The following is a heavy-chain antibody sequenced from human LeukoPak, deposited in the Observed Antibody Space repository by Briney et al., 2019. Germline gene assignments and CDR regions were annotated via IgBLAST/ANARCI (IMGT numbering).Heavy chain of an antibody. J-gene: IGHJ4*02. CDR3: ARVLTAGSSGARFWFHY. D-gene: IGHD2-15*01. Sequence: GGSPRLSCAASGFTFSSYDMSWVRLVPGKGLEWVSAIYGSGVSTHYADSVKGRFTISRDNSKNTLYLQMNSLSAEDTAVYFCARVLTAGSSGARFWFHYWGQGTLVTVSS. CDR1: GFTFSSYD. V-gene: IGHV3-23*01. CDR2: IYGSGVST.